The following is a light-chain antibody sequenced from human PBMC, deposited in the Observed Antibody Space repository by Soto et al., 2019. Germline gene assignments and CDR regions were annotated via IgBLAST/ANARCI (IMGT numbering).Light chain of an antibody. CDR2: GAS. CDR3: QQHNGYSERM. Sequence: DIQMTQSPSTLSASVGDGVTITCRASQSISTWLAWYQQKPGKAPKLLIYGASSLASGVPSRFSGSGSGTEFTLTISSLQPDDFATYYCQQHNGYSERMFGQGTKVDIK. V-gene: IGKV1-5*01. J-gene: IGKJ1*01. CDR1: QSISTW.